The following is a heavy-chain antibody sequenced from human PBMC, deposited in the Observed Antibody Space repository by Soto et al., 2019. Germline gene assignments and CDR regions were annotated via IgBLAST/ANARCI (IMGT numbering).Heavy chain of an antibody. CDR1: RGTFSSYA. V-gene: IGHV1-69*13. Sequence: PVKLSSKASRGTFSSYAISWLQQAPGQGLEWMGGIIPIFGTANYAQKFQGRVTITADESTSTAYMELSSLRSEDTAVYYSARDATIYYDSWSGHGRDYYYGMDVWGQGPTVTVSS. J-gene: IGHJ6*02. D-gene: IGHD3-3*01. CDR3: ARDATIYYDSWSGHGRDYYYGMDV. CDR2: IIPIFGTA.